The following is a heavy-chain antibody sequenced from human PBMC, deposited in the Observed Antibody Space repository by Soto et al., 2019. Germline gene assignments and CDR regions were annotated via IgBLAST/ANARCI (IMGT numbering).Heavy chain of an antibody. J-gene: IGHJ4*02. V-gene: IGHV3-23*01. CDR1: GFTFSSWT. CDR2: ISGSGGDT. Sequence: VQLLESGGGLVQPGGSLSLSCAASGFTFSSWTMNWVRQAPGKGLEWVSSISGSGGDTYYADSVKGRFTISRDNSKNTLFLQMNSLRAEDTALCYCAKDTPETAANFDYWGQGTLVTVSS. CDR3: AKDTPETAANFDY. D-gene: IGHD2-2*01.